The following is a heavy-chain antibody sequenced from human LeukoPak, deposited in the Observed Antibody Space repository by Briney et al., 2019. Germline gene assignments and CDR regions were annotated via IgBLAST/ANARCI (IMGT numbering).Heavy chain of an antibody. Sequence: SETLSLTCTVSGGSISSYYWSWIRQPPGKGLEWSGYIYYSGSTNYNPSLKSRVTISVDTSKNQFSLKLSSVTAADTAVYYCARGTRGQPFDYWGQGTLVTVSS. CDR3: ARGTRGQPFDY. D-gene: IGHD1-1*01. CDR2: IYYSGST. J-gene: IGHJ4*02. CDR1: GGSISSYY. V-gene: IGHV4-59*01.